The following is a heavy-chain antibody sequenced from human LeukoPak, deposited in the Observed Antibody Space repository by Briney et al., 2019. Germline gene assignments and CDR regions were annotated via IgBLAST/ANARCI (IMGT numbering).Heavy chain of an antibody. V-gene: IGHV4-61*01. Sequence: PSETLSLTCTVSGGSVSSGSYFWSWIRQPPGKGLEWIGYISYSGSTNYNPSLKSRVTISVDTSKNQFSLKLSSVTAAATAVFYCARSPWGIAAAGHWGQGTLVTVFS. CDR3: ARSPWGIAAAGH. D-gene: IGHD6-13*01. J-gene: IGHJ4*02. CDR1: GGSVSSGSYF. CDR2: ISYSGST.